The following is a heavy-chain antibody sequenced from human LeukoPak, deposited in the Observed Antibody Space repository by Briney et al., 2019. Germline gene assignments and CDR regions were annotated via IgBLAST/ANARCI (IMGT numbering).Heavy chain of an antibody. Sequence: SGPTLVNPTQTLTLTCTFSGFSLSTSGMCVSWIRHPPGQALEWLARIDWDDDKYYSTSLKTRLTISKDTSKNQVVLTMTNMDPVDTATYYCARICSPRFGDFVDYWGQGTLVTVSS. CDR3: ARICSPRFGDFVDY. J-gene: IGHJ4*02. CDR2: IDWDDDK. D-gene: IGHD3-10*01. V-gene: IGHV2-70*11. CDR1: GFSLSTSGMC.